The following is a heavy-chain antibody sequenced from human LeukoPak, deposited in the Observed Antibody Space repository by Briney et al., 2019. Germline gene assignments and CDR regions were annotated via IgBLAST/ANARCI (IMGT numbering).Heavy chain of an antibody. Sequence: ASAKVSCKASGGTFSSYAISWVRQAPGQGLEWMGRIIPILGIANYAQKFQGRVTITADKSTSTAYMELSSLRSEDTAVYYCARGVIAAAGTGEYFQHWGQGTLVTVSS. V-gene: IGHV1-69*04. CDR2: IIPILGIA. CDR1: GGTFSSYA. D-gene: IGHD6-13*01. J-gene: IGHJ1*01. CDR3: ARGVIAAAGTGEYFQH.